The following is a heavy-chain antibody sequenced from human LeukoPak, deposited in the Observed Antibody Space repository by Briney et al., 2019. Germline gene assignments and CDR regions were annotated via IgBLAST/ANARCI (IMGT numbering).Heavy chain of an antibody. V-gene: IGHV1-18*01. J-gene: IGHJ6*03. Sequence: GASVKVSCKASGYTFTSYGISWVRQAPGQGLEWMGWISAYNGNTNYAQKLQGRVTMTTDTSTSTAYMELRSLRSDDTAVYYCARDKYRGSYYYYMDVWGKGTTVTVSS. D-gene: IGHD2-2*01. CDR3: ARDKYRGSYYYYMDV. CDR1: GYTFTSYG. CDR2: ISAYNGNT.